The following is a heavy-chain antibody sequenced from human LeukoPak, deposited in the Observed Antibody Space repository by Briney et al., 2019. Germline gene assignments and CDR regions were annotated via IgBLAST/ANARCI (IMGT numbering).Heavy chain of an antibody. J-gene: IGHJ4*02. CDR1: GFTFSSYA. D-gene: IGHD1-26*01. CDR2: ISGSGGST. Sequence: GGSLRLSCAASGFTFSSYAMSWVRQAPGKGLEWVSAISGSGGSTYYADSVKGRFSISRDNSKNTLYLQMNSLRAEDTAVYYCARDWGQYSGSSTHFDYWGQGTLVTVSS. CDR3: ARDWGQYSGSSTHFDY. V-gene: IGHV3-23*01.